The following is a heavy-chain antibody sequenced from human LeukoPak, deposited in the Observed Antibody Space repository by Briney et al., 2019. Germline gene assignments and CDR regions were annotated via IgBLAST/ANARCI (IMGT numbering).Heavy chain of an antibody. Sequence: PGGSLRLSCAASGFTFSSHGMHWVRQAPGKGLEWVAVISYDGSNKYYADSVKGRFTISRDNSRNTVYLQMNSLIVEDTAVYKCAKDRAQGGDAFDFWGQGTMVTVSS. CDR2: ISYDGSNK. V-gene: IGHV3-30*18. CDR1: GFTFSSHG. CDR3: AKDRAQGGDAFDF. J-gene: IGHJ3*01. D-gene: IGHD3-16*01.